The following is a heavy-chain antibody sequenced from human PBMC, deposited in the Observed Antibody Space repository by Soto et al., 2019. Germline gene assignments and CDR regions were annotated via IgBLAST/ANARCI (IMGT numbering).Heavy chain of an antibody. Sequence: PGGSLRLPCADSGIGFSSYDMPRVRQAPGQGMEWLALISSDGSSKYYADSVKGRFTISRDNSKNTLYLDRNSLRVADTAGYHCAREGIVVIPAGIRGFGMDVWGQGTTVTVS. CDR3: AREGIVVIPAGIRGFGMDV. J-gene: IGHJ6*02. CDR1: GIGFSSYD. V-gene: IGHV3-30-3*01. D-gene: IGHD2-2*01. CDR2: ISSDGSSK.